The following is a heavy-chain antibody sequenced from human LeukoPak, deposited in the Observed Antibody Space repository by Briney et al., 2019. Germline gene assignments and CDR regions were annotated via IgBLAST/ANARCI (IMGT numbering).Heavy chain of an antibody. V-gene: IGHV3-20*04. CDR2: IKWYGCTT. CDR1: GFTFNDHG. Sequence: GGSLRLFCAASGFTFNDHGMNWVRNAPGKGRGGVSGIKWYGCTTGYGNSVKGRFTISRDNAKNSLSLQMHSLRAEDTAVYYCASSTTRDAFDIWGQGTMGTVSS. CDR3: ASSTTRDAFDI. D-gene: IGHD4-17*01. J-gene: IGHJ3*02.